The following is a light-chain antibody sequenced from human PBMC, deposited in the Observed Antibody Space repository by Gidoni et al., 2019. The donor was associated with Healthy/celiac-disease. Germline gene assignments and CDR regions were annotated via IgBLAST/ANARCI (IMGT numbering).Light chain of an antibody. CDR2: DAS. CDR1: QAISNY. CDR3: QQYDNLPYT. Sequence: DIQMTQSPSSLSASVGDRVTITCQASQAISNYLNWYQLNPGKAPKRLIYDASDLGTGVPSRFSGSGSGTDFTFTISSLQPEDIATYYCQQYDNLPYTFGQGTRLEIK. J-gene: IGKJ2*01. V-gene: IGKV1-33*01.